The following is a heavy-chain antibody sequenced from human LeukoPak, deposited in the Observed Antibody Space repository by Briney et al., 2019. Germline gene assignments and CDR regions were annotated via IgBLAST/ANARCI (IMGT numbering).Heavy chain of an antibody. V-gene: IGHV4-59*01. J-gene: IGHJ6*03. CDR2: IYYSGST. D-gene: IGHD1-26*01. CDR1: GGSISSYY. CDR3: ARSRREGLLTYYYYYMDV. Sequence: SETLSPTCTVSGGSISSYYWSWIRQPPGKGLEWIGYIYYSGSTNYNPSLKSRVTISVDTSKNQFSLKLSSVTAADTAVYYCARSRREGLLTYYYYYMDVWGKGTTVTVSS.